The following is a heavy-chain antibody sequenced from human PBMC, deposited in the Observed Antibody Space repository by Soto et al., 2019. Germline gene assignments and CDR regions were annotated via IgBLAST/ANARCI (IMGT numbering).Heavy chain of an antibody. V-gene: IGHV1-2*04. CDR3: ARGRVYCSSTSCYGDYFDY. CDR1: GYTFTGYY. J-gene: IGHJ4*02. D-gene: IGHD2-2*01. Sequence: QVQLVQSGAEVKKTGASVKVSCKASGYTFTGYYMHWVRQAPGQGLEWMGCITPNSGGTNYAQKFQGWGTMTRDTSISTAYMELSRLRSDDTAVYYCARGRVYCSSTSCYGDYFDYWGQGTLVTVSS. CDR2: ITPNSGGT.